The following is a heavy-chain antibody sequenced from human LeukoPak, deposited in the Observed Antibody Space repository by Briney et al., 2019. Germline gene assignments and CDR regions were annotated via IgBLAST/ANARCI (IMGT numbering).Heavy chain of an antibody. D-gene: IGHD3-22*01. CDR1: GGSFSGYY. V-gene: IGHV4-34*01. J-gene: IGHJ4*02. Sequence: PSETLSLTCAVYGGSFSGYYWSWIRQPPGKGLEWIGEINHRGSTNYNPSLKSRVTISVDTSKNQFSLKLSSVTAADTAVYYCATLGGLLRDYWGQGTLVTVSS. CDR2: INHRGST. CDR3: ATLGGLLRDY.